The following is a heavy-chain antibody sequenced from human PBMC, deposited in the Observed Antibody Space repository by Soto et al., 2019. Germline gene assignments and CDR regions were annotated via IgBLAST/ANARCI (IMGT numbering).Heavy chain of an antibody. CDR3: GAYFSRAPCYQWFDT. Sequence: PSETLSFTCRVSGGSIGSSSYYFGWIRHPPGKGLEGIGSLYYTWTTNYNSSLKSRVTISADKSQKQFSLRLSCVTAADTAVYYCGAYFSRAPCYQWFDTWAQGTLVPVSS. CDR2: LYYTWTT. CDR1: GGSIGSSSYY. V-gene: IGHV4-39*01. D-gene: IGHD2-2*01. J-gene: IGHJ5*02.